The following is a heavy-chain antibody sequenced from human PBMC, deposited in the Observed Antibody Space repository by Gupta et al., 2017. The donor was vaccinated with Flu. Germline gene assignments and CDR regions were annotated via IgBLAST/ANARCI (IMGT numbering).Heavy chain of an antibody. V-gene: IGHV4-59*01. CDR2: IYYSGST. J-gene: IGHJ1*01. CDR3: ASAHPYGDYVGYFQH. Sequence: QVQLQESGPGLVKPSETLSLTCTVSGGSISSYYWSWIRQPPGKGLEWIGYIYYSGSTNYNPSLKSRVTISVDTSKNQFSLKLSSVTAADTAVYYCASAHPYGDYVGYFQHWGQGTLVTVSS. CDR1: GGSISSYY. D-gene: IGHD4-17*01.